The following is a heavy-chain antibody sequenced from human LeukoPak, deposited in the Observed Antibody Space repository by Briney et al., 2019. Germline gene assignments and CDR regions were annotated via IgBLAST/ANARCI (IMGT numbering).Heavy chain of an antibody. CDR3: ARVPASYGSGSYFDY. CDR2: IYTSGST. V-gene: IGHV4-61*02. CDR1: GDSAGSGPNY. J-gene: IGHJ4*02. D-gene: IGHD3-10*01. Sequence: SETLSLTCTVSGDSAGSGPNYWSWIRQPAGKGLEWIGRIYTSGSTNYNPSLKSRVTISVDTSRNQFSLKLSSVTAADTAVYYCARVPASYGSGSYFDYWGQGTLVTVSS.